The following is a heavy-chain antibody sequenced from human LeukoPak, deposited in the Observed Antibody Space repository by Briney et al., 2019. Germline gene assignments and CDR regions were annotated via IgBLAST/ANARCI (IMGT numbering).Heavy chain of an antibody. CDR1: GFTFSSSA. J-gene: IGHJ4*02. CDR2: ISNNGGYT. CDR3: AKLPTVVPAAMDFYFDY. Sequence: GGSLRLSCAASGFTFSSSAMSWVRQAPGKGLEWVSAISNNGGYTYYADSVQGRFTISRDNSKSTLCLQMNNLRAEDTAVYYCAKLPTVVPAAMDFYFDYWGQGTLVTASS. V-gene: IGHV3-23*01. D-gene: IGHD2-2*01.